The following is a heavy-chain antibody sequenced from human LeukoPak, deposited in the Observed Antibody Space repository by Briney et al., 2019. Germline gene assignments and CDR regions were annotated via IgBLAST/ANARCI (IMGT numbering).Heavy chain of an antibody. CDR1: GGSSSGYY. V-gene: IGHV4-34*01. Sequence: SETLSLTCAVYGGSSSGYYWSWIRQPPGKGLEWIGEINHSGSTNYNPSLKSRVTISVDTSKNRFSLKLSSVTAADTAVYYRARGYYDFWSGYYNYFDYWGQGTLVTVSS. CDR2: INHSGST. D-gene: IGHD3-3*01. J-gene: IGHJ4*02. CDR3: ARGYYDFWSGYYNYFDY.